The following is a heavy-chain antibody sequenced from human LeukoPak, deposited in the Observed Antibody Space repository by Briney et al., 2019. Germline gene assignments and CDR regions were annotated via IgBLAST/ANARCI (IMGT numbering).Heavy chain of an antibody. CDR1: GYTFTGYY. CDR3: AKAAAGSQHSYYYYYYLDV. J-gene: IGHJ6*03. D-gene: IGHD6-13*01. Sequence: ASVKVSCKASGYTFTGYYMHWVRHAPGQGLEWMAWINPNSGGTNYAQKFQGRVTMTRDTSISTAYMELSRLRSDDTAVYYCAKAAAGSQHSYYYYYYLDVWGTGTTVTISS. CDR2: INPNSGGT. V-gene: IGHV1-2*02.